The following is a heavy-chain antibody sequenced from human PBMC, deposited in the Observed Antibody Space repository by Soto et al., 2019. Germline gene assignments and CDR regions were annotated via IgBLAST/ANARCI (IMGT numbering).Heavy chain of an antibody. Sequence: SETLCLTCTCSGCSISNYYLTWIRQSAGKGLEWIGRIYTSGSTNYNPSLKSRVTMSVDTSKRQFSLELSSVTAADTAIYYCASRYCSSTACYGYLAYWGQGTLVTVSS. V-gene: IGHV4-4*07. D-gene: IGHD2-2*01. CDR1: GCSISNYY. CDR3: ASRYCSSTACYGYLAY. J-gene: IGHJ4*02. CDR2: IYTSGST.